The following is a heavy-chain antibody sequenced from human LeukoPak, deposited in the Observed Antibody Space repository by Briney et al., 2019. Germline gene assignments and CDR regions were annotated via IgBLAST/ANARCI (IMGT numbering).Heavy chain of an antibody. D-gene: IGHD3-22*01. V-gene: IGHV4-34*01. CDR3: ARLTFFTYYYDTSDYKGFYFDY. CDR1: GGSFSGYY. J-gene: IGHJ4*02. Sequence: PSETLSLTCAVHGGSFSGYYWSWIRQPPGKGLEWIGEINHSGSTNYNPSLKSRVTISVDTSKNQFSLKLSSVTAADTAVYYCARLTFFTYYYDTSDYKGFYFDYWGQGTLVTVSS. CDR2: INHSGST.